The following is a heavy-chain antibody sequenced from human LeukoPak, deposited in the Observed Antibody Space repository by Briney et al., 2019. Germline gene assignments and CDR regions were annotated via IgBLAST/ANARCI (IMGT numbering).Heavy chain of an antibody. CDR2: FFYTGST. CDR3: AVGYCSSTSCYDDAFDI. D-gene: IGHD2-2*03. J-gene: IGHJ3*02. Sequence: PSETLSLTCTVSDGSISSATYYWGWIRQPPNKGLDWIGSFFYTGSTYYSPSLKSRVTISVDTSKNQFSLKLSSVTAADTAVYYCAVGYCSSTSCYDDAFDIWGQGTMVTVSS. CDR1: DGSISSATYY. V-gene: IGHV4-39*07.